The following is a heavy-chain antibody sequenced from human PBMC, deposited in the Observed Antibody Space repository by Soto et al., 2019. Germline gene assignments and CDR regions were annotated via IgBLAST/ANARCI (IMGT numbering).Heavy chain of an antibody. CDR2: LYDVDGS. D-gene: IGHD1-1*01. CDR3: ATWHEREHAYDV. J-gene: IGHJ3*01. CDR1: GLTISGKKY. V-gene: IGHV3-53*01. Sequence: PVGSLRFSCAAFGLTISGKKYVAWVRQAPGKGLEWVSALYDVDGSFYADSVKGRFTTSSDSSKTTVYLQMNDLRPDDTAVYYCATWHEREHAYDVWGQGTTVTVSS.